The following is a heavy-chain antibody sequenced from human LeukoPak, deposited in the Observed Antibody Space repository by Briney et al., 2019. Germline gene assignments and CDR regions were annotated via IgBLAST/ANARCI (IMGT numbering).Heavy chain of an antibody. CDR2: IIPIFGTA. Sequence: ASVKVSCKASGGTFSSYAISWVRQAPGQGLEWMGRIIPIFGTANYAQKFQGRVTITTDESTSTAYMELSSLRSEDTAVYYCASATHDYYGSGSPPSFDIWGQGTMVTVSS. V-gene: IGHV1-69*05. J-gene: IGHJ3*02. D-gene: IGHD3-10*01. CDR1: GGTFSSYA. CDR3: ASATHDYYGSGSPPSFDI.